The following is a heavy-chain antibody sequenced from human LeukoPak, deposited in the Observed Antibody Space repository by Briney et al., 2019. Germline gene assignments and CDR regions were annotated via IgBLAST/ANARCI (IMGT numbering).Heavy chain of an antibody. J-gene: IGHJ3*02. D-gene: IGHD3-16*01. CDR1: GYTFTGYY. CDR2: MNPNSGGT. Sequence: ASVKVSCKASGYTFTGYYLDWVRQAPGQGLERMGWMNPNSGGTNYAQNFQGRVTITRDTSISPAYMDLSRLRADDTAVYYCARDHGGGTFDIWGQGTMVTVSS. V-gene: IGHV1-2*02. CDR3: ARDHGGGTFDI.